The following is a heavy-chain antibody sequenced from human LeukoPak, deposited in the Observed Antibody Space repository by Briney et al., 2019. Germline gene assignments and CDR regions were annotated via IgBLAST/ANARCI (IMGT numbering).Heavy chain of an antibody. V-gene: IGHV4-59*08. CDR3: ARQFEF. Sequence: SETLSLTCTVFGGSLSSYYWVCVRQPPGKGLEWIGLIYSSGSIKYNPSLKSRLTISLDTSKNQISLKLTSVTAADTAIYYCARQFEFWGQGTLVTVSS. J-gene: IGHJ4*02. CDR2: IYSSGSI. CDR1: GGSLSSYY.